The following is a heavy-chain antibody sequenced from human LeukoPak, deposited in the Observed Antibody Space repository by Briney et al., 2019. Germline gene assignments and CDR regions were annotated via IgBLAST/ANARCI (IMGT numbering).Heavy chain of an antibody. CDR2: FDLEDGET. CDR1: GYTLTELS. D-gene: IGHD3-10*01. Sequence: GASVKVSCKVSGYTLTELSMNWVRQAPGKGLEWMGGFDLEDGETIYAQKFQGRVTMTEDTSTDTAYMELSSLRSEDTAVYYCATIPGYYGSGSGGVYWGQGTLVTVSS. V-gene: IGHV1-24*01. J-gene: IGHJ4*02. CDR3: ATIPGYYGSGSGGVY.